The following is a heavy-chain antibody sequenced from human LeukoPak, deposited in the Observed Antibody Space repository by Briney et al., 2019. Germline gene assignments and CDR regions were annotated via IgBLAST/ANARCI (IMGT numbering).Heavy chain of an antibody. V-gene: IGHV4-30-4*01. CDR2: IYYSGST. D-gene: IGHD3-10*01. J-gene: IGHJ4*02. CDR1: GGSISSGDYY. Sequence: SETLSLTCTVSGGSISSGDYYWSWIRQPPGKGLEWIGYIYYSGSTYYNPSLKSRVTISVDTSKNQFSLKLRSVTAAATAVYYCARGGGDTMVRGVIWNYWGQGTLVTVSS. CDR3: ARGGGDTMVRGVIWNY.